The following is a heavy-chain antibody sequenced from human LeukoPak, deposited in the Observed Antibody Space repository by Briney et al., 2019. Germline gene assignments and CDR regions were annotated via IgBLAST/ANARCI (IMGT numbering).Heavy chain of an antibody. D-gene: IGHD2-2*01. CDR2: IYYSGST. CDR1: GGSISSSSYY. V-gene: IGHV4-39*07. CDR3: ARDAGHQLSRRNYYAMDV. J-gene: IGHJ6*02. Sequence: SETLSLTCTVSGGSISSSSYYWGWLRQPPGKGLEWIGSIYYSGSTYYNPSLKTRVTISVDTSKNQFSLKVSPVTAADTAVYYCARDAGHQLSRRNYYAMDVWGQGTTVTVSS.